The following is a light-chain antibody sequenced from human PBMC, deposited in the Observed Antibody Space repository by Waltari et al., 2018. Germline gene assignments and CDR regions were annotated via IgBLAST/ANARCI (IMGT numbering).Light chain of an antibody. CDR2: GAS. J-gene: IGKJ2*02. CDR1: QYISDN. CDR3: QQYNTWPPST. Sequence: EVLMTQSPAALSVSPGERATLSCRARQYISDNLAWYQHTPGQPPRLLISGASTRAAGVPARFSGGGSGTEFSLTISSLESEDSAIYFCQQYNTWPPSTFGQGTKLEIK. V-gene: IGKV3-15*01.